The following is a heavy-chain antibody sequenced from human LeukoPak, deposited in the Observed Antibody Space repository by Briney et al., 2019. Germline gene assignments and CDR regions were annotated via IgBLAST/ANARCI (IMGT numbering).Heavy chain of an antibody. CDR1: GGSISSGSYY. CDR2: IYHSGST. V-gene: IGHV4-30-2*01. J-gene: IGHJ3*02. D-gene: IGHD6-13*01. CDR3: ARDLGIAAAPDAFDI. Sequence: SQTLSLTCTVSGGSISSGSYYWSWIRQPPGKGLEWIGYIYHSGSTYYNPSLKSRVTISVDRSKNQFSLKLSSVTAADTAVYYCARDLGIAAAPDAFDIWGQGTMVTVSS.